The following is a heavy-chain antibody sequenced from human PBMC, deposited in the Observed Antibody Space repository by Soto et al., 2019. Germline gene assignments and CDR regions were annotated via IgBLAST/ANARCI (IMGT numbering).Heavy chain of an antibody. CDR1: GGSISSGDYY. CDR3: ARELRYYDILTGYYPLFDY. J-gene: IGHJ4*02. Sequence: SETLSLTCTFSGGSISSGDYYLSWIRQPPGKGLEWIGYIYYSGSTYYNPSLKSRVTISVDTSKNQFSLKLSSVTAADTAVYYCARELRYYDILTGYYPLFDYWGQGTLVTVSS. CDR2: IYYSGST. D-gene: IGHD3-9*01. V-gene: IGHV4-30-4*01.